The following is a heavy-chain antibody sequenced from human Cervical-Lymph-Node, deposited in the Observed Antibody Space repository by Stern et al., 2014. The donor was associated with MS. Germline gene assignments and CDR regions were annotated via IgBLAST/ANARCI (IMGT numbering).Heavy chain of an antibody. CDR2: IIWSSGSI. CDR3: AKALSPLYRSTPFDC. CDR1: GFTFDDYA. Sequence: EVQLVESGGGLVQPGGSLRLSCAASGFTFDDYAMPWVRQAPGKGLEWVSGIIWSSGSIGCADSVQGRFTISRDNAKNSLYLQMNNLRTEDPALYYCAKALSPLYRSTPFDCWGQGTLVTVSS. V-gene: IGHV3-9*01. J-gene: IGHJ4*02. D-gene: IGHD6-13*01.